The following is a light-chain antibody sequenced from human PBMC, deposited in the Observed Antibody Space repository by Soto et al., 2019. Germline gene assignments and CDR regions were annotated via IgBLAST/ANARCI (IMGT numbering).Light chain of an antibody. Sequence: QSALTQPRSVSGSPGQSVTISCTGTSSDVGGYNYVSWYQQHPGKAPKGMIYDVSERPSGVPDRFFGSKSGNTASLTISGLQAEDEADYYCCSNAGSYEVFGGGTKVTVL. CDR1: SSDVGGYNY. CDR3: CSNAGSYEV. CDR2: DVS. J-gene: IGLJ2*01. V-gene: IGLV2-11*01.